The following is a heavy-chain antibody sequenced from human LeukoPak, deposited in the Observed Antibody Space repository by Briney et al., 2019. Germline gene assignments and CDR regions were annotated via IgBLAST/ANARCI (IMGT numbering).Heavy chain of an antibody. CDR2: INHSGST. CDR1: GGSFSGYY. CDR3: ARGGREDSSGHYLYYFDY. D-gene: IGHD3-22*01. V-gene: IGHV4-34*01. Sequence: SETLSLTCAVYGGSFSGYYWSWIRQPPGKGLEWIGEINHSGSTNYNPSLKSRVTISVDTSKNQFSLKLSSVTAADTAVYYCARGGREDSSGHYLYYFDYWGQGTLVTVSS. J-gene: IGHJ4*02.